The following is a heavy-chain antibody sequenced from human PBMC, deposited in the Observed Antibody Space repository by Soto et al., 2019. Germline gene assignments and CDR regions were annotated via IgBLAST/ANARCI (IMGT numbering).Heavy chain of an antibody. J-gene: IGHJ2*01. D-gene: IGHD3-22*01. CDR1: GGSISSSSYY. Sequence: SETLYLTCTVSGGSISSSSYYWGWIRQPPGKGLEWIGSIYYSGSTYYNPSLKSRVTISVDTSKNQLSPKLSSVTAADTAVYFCARHEGVVVITDYWYFDLWGRGTLVTVSS. V-gene: IGHV4-39*01. CDR3: ARHEGVVVITDYWYFDL. CDR2: IYYSGST.